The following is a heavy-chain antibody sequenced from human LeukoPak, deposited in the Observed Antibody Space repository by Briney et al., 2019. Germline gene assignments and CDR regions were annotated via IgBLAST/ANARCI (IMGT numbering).Heavy chain of an antibody. CDR1: GFKFFTYA. J-gene: IGHJ3*02. CDR2: ISGSGGST. Sequence: GGSLRLSCAASGFKFFTYAMSWVRQAPGKGLEGVSAISGSGGSTDYADSVEGRFTSSRDNSKNTLYLQMNSLRAEDTAVYYCAKGGPESELPPAAFHIWGEGTTVTVSS. CDR3: AKGGPESELPPAAFHI. V-gene: IGHV3-23*01. D-gene: IGHD1-26*01.